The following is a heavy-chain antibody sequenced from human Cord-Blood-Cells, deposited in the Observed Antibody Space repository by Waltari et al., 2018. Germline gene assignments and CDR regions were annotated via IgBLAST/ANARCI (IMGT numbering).Heavy chain of an antibody. J-gene: IGHJ3*02. CDR3: ATVGYCTNGVCYIDDAFDI. V-gene: IGHV1-24*01. CDR1: GYTLTELS. D-gene: IGHD2-8*01. Sequence: QVQLVQSGAEVKKPGASVKVSCKVSGYTLTELSMRWVRQAPGKGLEWMGGFDPEDGETIYAQKFQGRVTMTEDTSTDTAYMELSSLRSEDTAVYYCATVGYCTNGVCYIDDAFDIWGQGTMVTVSS. CDR2: FDPEDGET.